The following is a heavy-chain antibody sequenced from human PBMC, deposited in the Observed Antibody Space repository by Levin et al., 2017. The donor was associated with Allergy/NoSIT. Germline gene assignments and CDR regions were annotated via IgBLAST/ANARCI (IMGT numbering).Heavy chain of an antibody. Sequence: SETLSLTCTVSGGSVSNGSYYWSWIRQPPGKGLEWIGYIYYSGSTNYNPSLKSRVTISVDTSKNQFSLKLSSVTAADTAVYYCARNVDGGNAYNWFDPWGQGTLVTVSS. CDR2: IYYSGST. J-gene: IGHJ5*02. D-gene: IGHD4-23*01. CDR3: ARNVDGGNAYNWFDP. CDR1: GGSVSNGSYY. V-gene: IGHV4-61*01.